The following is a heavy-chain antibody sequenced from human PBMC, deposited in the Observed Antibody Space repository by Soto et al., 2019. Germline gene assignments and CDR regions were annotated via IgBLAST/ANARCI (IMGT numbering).Heavy chain of an antibody. V-gene: IGHV1-46*03. Sequence: QVQLVQSGAEVKKPGASVKVACKASGYTFTNYFLHWVRQSPGQGLEWLCRINPSAGSTNFALRFQDRFYVCRDTSSRTHWMELSHLRSEDTAVYFCARGEVLASTLIPCHFDYWGQGNLVAVS. CDR1: GYTFTNYF. J-gene: IGHJ4*02. CDR3: ARGEVLASTLIPCHFDY. D-gene: IGHD3-16*01. CDR2: INPSAGST.